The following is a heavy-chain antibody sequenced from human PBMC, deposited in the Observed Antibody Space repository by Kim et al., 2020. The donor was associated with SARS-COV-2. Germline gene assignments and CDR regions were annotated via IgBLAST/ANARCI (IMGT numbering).Heavy chain of an antibody. CDR1: GFPFSKYW. CDR3: GERRWFDY. V-gene: IGHV3-74*01. D-gene: IGHD1-1*01. J-gene: IGHJ4*02. CDR2: ISADGSGT. Sequence: GGSLRLSCAASGFPFSKYWMDWVRQAPGKGLEWVARISADGSGTVYADAVKGRFTISRDNAKNTVDLLMNILRVEDTAVYYCGERRWFDYWGQGSLVTVSS.